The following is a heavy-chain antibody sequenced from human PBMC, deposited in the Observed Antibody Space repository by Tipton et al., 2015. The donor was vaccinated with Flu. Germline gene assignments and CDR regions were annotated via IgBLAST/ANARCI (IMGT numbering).Heavy chain of an antibody. Sequence: SLRLSCVDSGFTFSSYWMSWVRQAPGKGLEWVANINQDGGEKYYVDSVKGRFTISRDNAKNSLYLQMNSLRAEDTAVYYCVKAAAGQIYYYYMDVWGKGTTVTVSS. D-gene: IGHD6-13*01. CDR3: VKAAAGQIYYYYMDV. CDR1: GFTFSSYW. V-gene: IGHV3-7*03. CDR2: INQDGGEK. J-gene: IGHJ6*03.